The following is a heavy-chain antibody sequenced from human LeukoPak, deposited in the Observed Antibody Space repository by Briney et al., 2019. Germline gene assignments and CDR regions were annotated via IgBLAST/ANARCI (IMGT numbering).Heavy chain of an antibody. D-gene: IGHD3-22*01. V-gene: IGHV3-7*01. Sequence: GGSLRLSCAASGFTFSSYWMSWVRQAPGKGLEWVANIKQDGSEKYYVDSVKGRFTISRDNAKNSLYLQMNSLRAEDTAVYYCARVRNYYDSSPGRGWFDPWGQGTLVTVSS. CDR1: GFTFSSYW. CDR3: ARVRNYYDSSPGRGWFDP. J-gene: IGHJ5*02. CDR2: IKQDGSEK.